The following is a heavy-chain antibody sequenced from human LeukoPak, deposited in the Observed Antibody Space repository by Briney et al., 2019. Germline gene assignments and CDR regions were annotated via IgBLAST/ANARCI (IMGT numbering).Heavy chain of an antibody. J-gene: IGHJ3*02. CDR2: IYYSGST. V-gene: IGHV4-59*01. CDR3: ARGDIVVVPAASPRNAFDI. D-gene: IGHD2-2*01. Sequence: SETLSLTCTVSGGSISSYYWSWIRQPPGKGLEWIGYIYYSGSTNYNPSFKSRVTISVDTSKNQFSLKLSSVTAADTAVYYCARGDIVVVPAASPRNAFDIWGQGTMVTVSS. CDR1: GGSISSYY.